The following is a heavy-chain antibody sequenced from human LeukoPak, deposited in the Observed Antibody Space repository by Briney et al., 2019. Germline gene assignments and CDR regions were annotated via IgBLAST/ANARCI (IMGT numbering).Heavy chain of an antibody. V-gene: IGHV4-38-2*02. D-gene: IGHD2-21*02. J-gene: IGHJ5*02. CDR1: GYSISSGYY. CDR2: IYHSGTT. CDR3: ARVTARLGWFVP. Sequence: SETLSLTCTVSGYSISSGYYWGWIRQPPGKGLEWIGGIYHSGTTYYNPSLKSRVTISVDTSKNQFSLKLRSVTAADTAVYYCARVTARLGWFVPWGQGTLVTVSS.